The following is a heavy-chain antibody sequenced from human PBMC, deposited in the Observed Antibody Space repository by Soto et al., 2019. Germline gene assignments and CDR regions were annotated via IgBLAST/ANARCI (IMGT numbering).Heavy chain of an antibody. Sequence: SETLSLTCAVYGGSFSGYYWSWIRQPPGKGLEWIGEINHSGSTDYNPSLKSRVTISVDTSKNQFSLKLSSVTAADTAVYYCARVSGIYYYGMDVWGQGTTVTVSS. D-gene: IGHD3-10*01. V-gene: IGHV4-34*01. CDR3: ARVSGIYYYGMDV. CDR1: GGSFSGYY. CDR2: INHSGST. J-gene: IGHJ6*02.